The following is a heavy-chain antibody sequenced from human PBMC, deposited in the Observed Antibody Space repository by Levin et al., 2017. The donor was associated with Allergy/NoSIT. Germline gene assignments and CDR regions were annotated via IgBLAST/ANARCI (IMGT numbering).Heavy chain of an antibody. CDR1: GGSVSSGSYY. V-gene: IGHV4-61*01. CDR3: ATYSSGWYREYFQH. CDR2: IYYSGST. Sequence: SQTLSLTCTVSGGSVSSGSYYWSWIRQPPGKGLEWIGYIYYSGSTNYNPSLKSRVTISVDTSKNQFSLKLSSVTAADTAVYYCATYSSGWYREYFQHWGQGTLVTVSS. D-gene: IGHD6-19*01. J-gene: IGHJ1*01.